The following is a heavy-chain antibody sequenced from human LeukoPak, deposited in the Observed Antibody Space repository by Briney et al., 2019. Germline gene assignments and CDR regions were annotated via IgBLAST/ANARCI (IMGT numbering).Heavy chain of an antibody. J-gene: IGHJ5*02. V-gene: IGHV4-4*07. CDR1: GGSISSYY. CDR2: IHTSGST. D-gene: IGHD6-6*01. CDR3: ARSRIAAPFDP. Sequence: SETLSLTCTVSGGSISSYYRSWIRQPAGKGLEWIGRIHTSGSTNYNPSLKSRVTMSVATSENQFALRLSSVTAEDTAVYYCARSRIAAPFDPWGQGTLVSVFS.